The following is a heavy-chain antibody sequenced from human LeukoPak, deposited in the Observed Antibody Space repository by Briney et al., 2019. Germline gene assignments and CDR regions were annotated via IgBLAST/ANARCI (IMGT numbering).Heavy chain of an antibody. Sequence: GASVKVSCKASGYTFTSYDINWVRQATGQGLEWMGWMNPNSGNTGYAQKFQGRVTMTRNTSISTDYMELSSLRSEDTAVYYCGRKAGDCGGGSCYSIDYWGQGTLVTVSS. J-gene: IGHJ4*02. D-gene: IGHD2-15*01. CDR3: GRKAGDCGGGSCYSIDY. CDR2: MNPNSGNT. V-gene: IGHV1-8*01. CDR1: GYTFTSYD.